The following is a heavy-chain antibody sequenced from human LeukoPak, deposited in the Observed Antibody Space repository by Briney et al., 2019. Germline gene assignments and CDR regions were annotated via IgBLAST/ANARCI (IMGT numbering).Heavy chain of an antibody. Sequence: GESLRLSCAASGFTFSSYWMSWVRQAPGKGLEWVANIKQDGSEKYYVDSVKGRFTISRDNAKNSLYLQMNSLRAEDTAVCYCAREGYYYDSSGYLDYWGQGTLVTVSS. D-gene: IGHD3-22*01. V-gene: IGHV3-7*01. CDR1: GFTFSSYW. CDR2: IKQDGSEK. CDR3: AREGYYYDSSGYLDY. J-gene: IGHJ4*02.